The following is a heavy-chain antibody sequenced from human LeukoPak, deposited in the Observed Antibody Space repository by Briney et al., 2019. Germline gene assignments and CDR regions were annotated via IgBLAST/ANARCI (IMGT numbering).Heavy chain of an antibody. CDR1: GGSISSGGYY. D-gene: IGHD1-7*01. J-gene: IGHJ5*02. CDR2: IYYSGST. V-gene: IGHV4-31*03. CDR3: ASVRYNWNYDWFDP. Sequence: SQTLSLTCTVSGGSISSGGYYWSWLRQHPGKGLEWIGYIYYSGSTYYNPSLKSRVTISVDTSKNQFSLKLSSVTAADTAVYYCASVRYNWNYDWFDPWGQGTLVTVSS.